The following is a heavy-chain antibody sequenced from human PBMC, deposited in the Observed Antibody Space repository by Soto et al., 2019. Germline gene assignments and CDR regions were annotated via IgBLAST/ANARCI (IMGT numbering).Heavy chain of an antibody. D-gene: IGHD2-2*01. V-gene: IGHV5-51*01. CDR1: GYSFTGYW. CDR3: ARLVVVPAAHGFDP. CDR2: IYPGDSDT. Sequence: GESLKISCNGSGYSFTGYWSGWVRQMPGKGLEWMGIIYPGDSDTRYSPSFQGQVTISADKSISTAYLQWSSLKASDTAMYYCARLVVVPAAHGFDPWGQGTLVTVSS. J-gene: IGHJ5*02.